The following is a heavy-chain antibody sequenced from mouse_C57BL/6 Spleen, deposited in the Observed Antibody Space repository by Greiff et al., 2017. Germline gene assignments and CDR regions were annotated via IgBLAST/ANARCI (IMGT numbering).Heavy chain of an antibody. CDR1: GYTFTDYS. D-gene: IGHD2-2*01. Sequence: VQLQQSGPVLVKPGASVKMSCKASGYTFTDYSMNWVKQSHGKSLEWIGVINPYNGGTSYNQKFKGKATLTVDKSSSTAYMELNSLTSEDSAVYDCVRKGGNDGSMDYWGQGTSVTVSS. J-gene: IGHJ4*01. CDR2: INPYNGGT. CDR3: VRKGGNDGSMDY. V-gene: IGHV1-19*01.